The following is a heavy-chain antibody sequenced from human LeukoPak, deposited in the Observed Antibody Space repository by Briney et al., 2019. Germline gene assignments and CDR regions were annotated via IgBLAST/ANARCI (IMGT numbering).Heavy chain of an antibody. D-gene: IGHD3-3*01. V-gene: IGHV1-69*13. CDR3: AIRKRYLWSGYPYNWFDP. J-gene: IGHJ5*02. CDR2: IIPIFGTA. Sequence: ASVKVSCKASGGTFSSYAISWVQQAPGQGLEWMGGIIPIFGTANYAQKFQGRVTITADESTSTAYMELSSLRSEDTAVYYCAIRKRYLWSGYPYNWFDPWGQGTLVTVSS. CDR1: GGTFSSYA.